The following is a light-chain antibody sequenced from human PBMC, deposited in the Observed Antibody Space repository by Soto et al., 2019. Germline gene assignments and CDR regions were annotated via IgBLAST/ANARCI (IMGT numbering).Light chain of an antibody. Sequence: TQPHAKTADPGQNLTIKNYGSSSNVGSNYVSWYQQLPGTAPKLLIYDNNKRPSGIPDRFSGSKSGTSATLDITGLQTGDEADYYCATWDRSLSVYVLFGGGSK. CDR1: SSNVGSNY. CDR3: ATWDRSLSVYVL. V-gene: IGLV1-51*01. J-gene: IGLJ2*01. CDR2: DNN.